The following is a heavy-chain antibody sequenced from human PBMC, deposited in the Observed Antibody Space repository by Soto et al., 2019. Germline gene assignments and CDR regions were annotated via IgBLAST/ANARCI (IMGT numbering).Heavy chain of an antibody. CDR1: GGSISSYY. Sequence: SETLSLTCTVSGGSISSYYWSWIRQPPGKGLEWIGYIYYSGSTNYNPSLKSRVTISVDTSKNQFSLKLSSVTAADTAVYYCARFGDFWSGYYLTDYYYYYMDVWGKGTTVTVSS. V-gene: IGHV4-59*01. CDR2: IYYSGST. J-gene: IGHJ6*03. CDR3: ARFGDFWSGYYLTDYYYYYMDV. D-gene: IGHD3-3*01.